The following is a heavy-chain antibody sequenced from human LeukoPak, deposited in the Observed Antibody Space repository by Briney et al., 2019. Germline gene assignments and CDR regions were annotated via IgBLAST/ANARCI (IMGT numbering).Heavy chain of an antibody. D-gene: IGHD3-3*01. CDR1: GGSISSYY. V-gene: IGHV4-4*07. Sequence: SETLSLTCTVSGGSISSYYWSWIRQPAGKGLEWIGRIYTSGSTNYNPSLKSRVTMSVDTSKNQFSLKLSSVTAADTAVYYCASSPYDFWSGYYFWFDPWGQGTLVTVSS. CDR2: IYTSGST. J-gene: IGHJ5*02. CDR3: ASSPYDFWSGYYFWFDP.